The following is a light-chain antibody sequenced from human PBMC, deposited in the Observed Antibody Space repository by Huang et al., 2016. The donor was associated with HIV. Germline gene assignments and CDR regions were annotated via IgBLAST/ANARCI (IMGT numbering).Light chain of an antibody. J-gene: IGKJ5*01. Sequence: DIQMTQSPSTLSASVGDRVTINCRASQTISTWLAWYQQKPGQAPKVLIYKASSLQSGVPSRFSGSGSGTEFTLTISSLQPDDFATYYCQQYNSYSMTFGQGTRLDVK. CDR1: QTISTW. CDR2: KAS. CDR3: QQYNSYSMT. V-gene: IGKV1-5*03.